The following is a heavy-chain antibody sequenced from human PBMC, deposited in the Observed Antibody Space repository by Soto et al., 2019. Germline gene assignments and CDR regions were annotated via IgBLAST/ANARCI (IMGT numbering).Heavy chain of an antibody. CDR2: IYHSGNT. CDR3: AREGALGNFEY. V-gene: IGHV4-31*03. CDR1: GDSFSRGDYY. J-gene: IGHJ4*02. Sequence: LSLTCTVSGDSFSRGDYYWSWIRQQPGKGLEWIGYIYHSGNTAYNPSLKSRVIISLDTSKNQFSLRLRSVTAVDTAVYYCAREGALGNFEYWGQGTLVTVSS. D-gene: IGHD1-26*01.